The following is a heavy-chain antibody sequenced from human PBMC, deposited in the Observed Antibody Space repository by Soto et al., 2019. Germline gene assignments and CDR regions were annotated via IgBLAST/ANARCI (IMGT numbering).Heavy chain of an antibody. CDR2: ISGSGGRS. CDR1: GFTFSNYA. D-gene: IGHD3-16*01. CDR3: AKAYFVWSSEQPYYFDY. V-gene: IGHV3-23*01. Sequence: EVQLLDSGGGWVQPGGSLRLSCAASGFTFSNYAMTWVRQGPGKGLEWVSGISGSGGRSYYADSVKGRFTISRDNSKSTLYFQMNSLRAEDTAVYYCAKAYFVWSSEQPYYFDYWGQGTLVTVSS. J-gene: IGHJ4*02.